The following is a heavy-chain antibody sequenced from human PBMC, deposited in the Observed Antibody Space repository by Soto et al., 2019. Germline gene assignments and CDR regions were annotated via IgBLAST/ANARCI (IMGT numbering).Heavy chain of an antibody. D-gene: IGHD3-10*01. J-gene: IGHJ4*02. Sequence: QVQLVQSGAEMKKPGSSVKVSCQSSGGNFHTYAMNWVRQAPGQGPEWMGDISPMFGAANYAPKFQGRLTITADESPGTSYMQLSSVTSEDTALYFCAREVPVHTPALVYWGQGTLFTVSS. V-gene: IGHV1-69*19. CDR3: AREVPVHTPALVY. CDR2: ISPMFGAA. CDR1: GGNFHTYA.